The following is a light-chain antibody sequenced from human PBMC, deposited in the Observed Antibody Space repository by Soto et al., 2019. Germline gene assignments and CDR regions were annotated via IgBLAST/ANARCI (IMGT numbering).Light chain of an antibody. V-gene: IGLV1-44*01. J-gene: IGLJ3*02. Sequence: QSVLTQPPSASGTPGQRVTISCSGSSSNIGRYTVNWYQQLPGTAPKLLMFNDDKRPSGVPDRFSGSRSGTSASLAISGLQSDDEAVYFCSTWDDSLNGWVFGGGTKLTVL. CDR2: NDD. CDR1: SSNIGRYT. CDR3: STWDDSLNGWV.